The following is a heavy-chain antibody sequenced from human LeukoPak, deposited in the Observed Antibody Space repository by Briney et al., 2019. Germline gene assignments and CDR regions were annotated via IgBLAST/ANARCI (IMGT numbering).Heavy chain of an antibody. CDR2: ISDSGGST. V-gene: IGHV3-23*01. J-gene: IGHJ4*02. CDR3: AKDRSSKQQLPYYFDY. Sequence: GGSLRLSCVASGFTFSSYAMSWVRQAPGKGLEWVSGISDSGGSTDYADSVKGRFTISRDNSKNTLYLQLNSLRAEDTAVYYCAKDRSSKQQLPYYFDYWGQGTLVTVSS. D-gene: IGHD6-13*01. CDR1: GFTFSSYA.